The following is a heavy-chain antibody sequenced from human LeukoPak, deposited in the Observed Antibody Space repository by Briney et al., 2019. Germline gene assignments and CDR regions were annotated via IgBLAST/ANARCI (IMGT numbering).Heavy chain of an antibody. CDR3: ARGLTYCYDSSGYYGNYYFDY. Sequence: SETLSLTCTVSGGSISSYYWSWIRQPPGKGLEWIGYIYYSGSTNYNPSLKSRVTISVDTSKNQFSLKLSSVTAADTAVYYCARGLTYCYDSSGYYGNYYFDYWGQGTLVTVSS. CDR1: GGSISSYY. CDR2: IYYSGST. J-gene: IGHJ4*02. V-gene: IGHV4-59*08. D-gene: IGHD3-22*01.